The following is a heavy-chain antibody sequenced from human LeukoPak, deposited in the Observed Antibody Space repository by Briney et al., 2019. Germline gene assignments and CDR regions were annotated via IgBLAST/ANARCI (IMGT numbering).Heavy chain of an antibody. J-gene: IGHJ6*02. CDR2: IYYSGSA. D-gene: IGHD2-2*01. CDR3: AGWYCSSTSCPDTYYYGMDV. Sequence: SENLSLTCTVSGGSISSGDYYWSWIRQPPGKGLEWIGYIYYSGSAYYNPSLKSRVTISVDTSKNQFSLKLSSVTAADTAVYYCAGWYCSSTSCPDTYYYGMDVWGQGTTVTVSS. V-gene: IGHV4-30-4*01. CDR1: GGSISSGDYY.